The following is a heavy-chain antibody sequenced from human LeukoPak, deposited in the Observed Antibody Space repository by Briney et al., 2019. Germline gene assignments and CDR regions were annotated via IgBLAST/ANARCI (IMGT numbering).Heavy chain of an antibody. V-gene: IGHV4-59*01. CDR2: IYYSGST. CDR3: ARGIAAVGTFWFDP. Sequence: SETLFLTCTVSGGSISSYYWSWIRQPPGKGLEWIGYIYYSGSTNYNPSLKSRVTISVDTSKNQFSLKLSSVTAADTAVYYCARGIAAVGTFWFDPWGQGTLVTVSS. CDR1: GGSISSYY. D-gene: IGHD6-13*01. J-gene: IGHJ5*02.